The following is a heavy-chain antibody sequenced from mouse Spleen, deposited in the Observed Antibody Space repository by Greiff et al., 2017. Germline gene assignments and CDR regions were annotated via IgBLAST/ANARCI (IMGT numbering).Heavy chain of an antibody. CDR3: ARVFGAMDY. Sequence: EVKLMESGGGLVKPGGSLKLSCAASGFTFSSYAMSWVRQTPEKRLEWVASISSGGSTYYPDSVKGRCTISRDNAKNTLFLQMTSLRSEDTAMYYCARVFGAMDYWGQGTSVTVSS. CDR1: GFTFSSYA. J-gene: IGHJ4*01. V-gene: IGHV5-6-5*01. CDR2: ISSGGST.